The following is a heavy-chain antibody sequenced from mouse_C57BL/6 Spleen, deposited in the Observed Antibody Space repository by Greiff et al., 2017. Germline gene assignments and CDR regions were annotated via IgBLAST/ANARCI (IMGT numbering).Heavy chain of an antibody. J-gene: IGHJ4*01. CDR3: ARPTVGAMDY. V-gene: IGHV1-69*01. CDR2: IDPSDSYT. Sequence: QVQLQQPGAELVMPGASVKLSCKASGYTFTSYWMHWVKQRPGQGLEWIGEIDPSDSYTNYNQKFKGKSTLTVDKSSSTAYMQLSSLTSEDSAVYYCARPTVGAMDYWGQGTSVTVSS. CDR1: GYTFTSYW. D-gene: IGHD1-1*01.